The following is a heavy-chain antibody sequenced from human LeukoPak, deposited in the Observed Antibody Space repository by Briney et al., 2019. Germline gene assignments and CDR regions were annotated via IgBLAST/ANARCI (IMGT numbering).Heavy chain of an antibody. J-gene: IGHJ5*02. V-gene: IGHV4-34*01. CDR3: ARGNTYYDFWSGYLFDP. D-gene: IGHD3-3*01. CDR1: GGSFSGYY. Sequence: SETLSLTCAVYGGSFSGYYWSWIRQPPGKGLEWIGEINHSGSTNYNPSLKSRVTISVDTSKNQFSLKLSSATAADTAVYYCARGNTYYDFWSGYLFDPWGQGTLVTVSS. CDR2: INHSGST.